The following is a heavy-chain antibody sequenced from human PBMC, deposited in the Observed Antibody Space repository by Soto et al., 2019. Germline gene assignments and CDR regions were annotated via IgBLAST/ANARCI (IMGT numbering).Heavy chain of an antibody. D-gene: IGHD5-12*01. J-gene: IGHJ4*02. CDR3: ASSGSGYDYYFDY. CDR1: GFTVSSNY. Sequence: VQLVESGGGLIQPGGSLRLSCAASGFTVSSNYMSWVRQAPGKGLEWVSVIYSGGSTYYADSVKGRFTISRDNSKNTLYLQMNSLRAEDTAVYYCASSGSGYDYYFDYWGQGTLVTVSS. CDR2: IYSGGST. V-gene: IGHV3-53*01.